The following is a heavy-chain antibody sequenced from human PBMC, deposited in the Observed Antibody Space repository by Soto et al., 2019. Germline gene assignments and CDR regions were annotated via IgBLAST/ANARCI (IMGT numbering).Heavy chain of an antibody. Sequence: ASVKVSCKASGYTFTGYYMHWVRQAPGQGLEWMGWINPNSGGTNYAQKFQGWVTMTRDTSISTAYMELSRLRSDDTAVYYCARVGYDFWSGYYLPYWGQGTLVTVSS. J-gene: IGHJ4*02. CDR3: ARVGYDFWSGYYLPY. D-gene: IGHD3-3*01. V-gene: IGHV1-2*04. CDR1: GYTFTGYY. CDR2: INPNSGGT.